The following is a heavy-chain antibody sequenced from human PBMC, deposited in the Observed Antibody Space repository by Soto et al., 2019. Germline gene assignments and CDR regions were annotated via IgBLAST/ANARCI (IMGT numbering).Heavy chain of an antibody. CDR2: IYSEGTP. CDR1: GFTVGSNY. D-gene: IGHD3-9*01. J-gene: IGHJ6*02. CDR3: ARSTYYDILTGSYYYYAMDV. V-gene: IGHV3-53*01. Sequence: GALRLSCAASGFTVGSNYMSWVRQAPGKGLEWVSVIYSEGTPYYADSVKGRFTISRENSNNTLYLHMNNLRAEDTAVYYCARSTYYDILTGSYYYYAMDVWGQGTTVTVSS.